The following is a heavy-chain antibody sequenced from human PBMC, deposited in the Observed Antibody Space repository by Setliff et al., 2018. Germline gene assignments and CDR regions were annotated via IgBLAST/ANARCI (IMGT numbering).Heavy chain of an antibody. D-gene: IGHD1-26*01. J-gene: IGHJ5*01. V-gene: IGHV4-61*01. CDR1: GGSISSGNYY. CDR2: IHNNGRI. CDR3: ASRRTGPGGWFDY. Sequence: SETLSLTCRVSGGSISSGNYYWSWIRQPPGKGLEWIAYIHNNGRIKYNPALKSRVTISVDTSKNQFSLKLTSVTAADTAIYYCASRRTGPGGWFDYWGQGTLVTVSS.